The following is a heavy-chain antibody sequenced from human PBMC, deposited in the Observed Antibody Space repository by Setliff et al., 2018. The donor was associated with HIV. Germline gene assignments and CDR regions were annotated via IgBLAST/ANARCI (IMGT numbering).Heavy chain of an antibody. J-gene: IGHJ4*02. CDR3: ANRLAPFDY. V-gene: IGHV3-23*01. Sequence: GGSLRLSCAASGFTFSSYSMNWVRQAPGKGLEWVSAISGSGGSTYYADSVKGRFTISRDNSKNTLYLQMNSLRAEDTAVYYCANRLAPFDYWGQGTLVTVSS. D-gene: IGHD6-19*01. CDR1: GFTFSSYS. CDR2: ISGSGGST.